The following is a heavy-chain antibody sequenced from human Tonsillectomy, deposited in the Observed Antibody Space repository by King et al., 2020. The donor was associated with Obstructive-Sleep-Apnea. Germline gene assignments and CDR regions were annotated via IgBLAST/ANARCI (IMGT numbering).Heavy chain of an antibody. CDR3: ARSASITMVRGVIIPSWYFDL. Sequence: QLQESGPGLVKPSETLSLTCTVSGGSISSYYWSWIRQPPGKGLEWIGYIYYSGSTNYNPSLKSRVTISVDTSKNQFSLKLSSVTAADTAVYYGARSASITMVRGVIIPSWYFDLWGRGTLVTVSS. CDR1: GGSISSYY. CDR2: IYYSGST. J-gene: IGHJ2*01. D-gene: IGHD3-10*01. V-gene: IGHV4-59*01.